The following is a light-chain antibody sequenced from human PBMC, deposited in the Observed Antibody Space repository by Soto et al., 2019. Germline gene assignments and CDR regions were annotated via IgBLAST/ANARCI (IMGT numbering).Light chain of an antibody. CDR3: QQSYRKPAT. V-gene: IGKV1-39*01. Sequence: DIPMTQSPSSLSASVGDRVTITCRASQNILTFLNWYLQKSGKAPKLLIVAASSLESGVPSRFSGSGSGTEFSLTITSLQPEDVATYYCQQSYRKPATFGQGTKLEIK. CDR2: AAS. J-gene: IGKJ2*01. CDR1: QNILTF.